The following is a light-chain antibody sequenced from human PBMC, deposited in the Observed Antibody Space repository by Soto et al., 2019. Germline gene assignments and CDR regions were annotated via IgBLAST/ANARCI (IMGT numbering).Light chain of an antibody. J-gene: IGLJ3*02. CDR2: DVS. Sequence: QSALTQPASVSGSPGQSITISCTGTSSDVGNYNLVSWYQQHPGKAPKLMIYDVSKRPSGVSNRFSGSKSGKTASLTISGLQAEDGAGYYCCSYAGSSTWVFGGGTQLTVL. V-gene: IGLV2-23*02. CDR3: CSYAGSSTWV. CDR1: SSDVGNYNL.